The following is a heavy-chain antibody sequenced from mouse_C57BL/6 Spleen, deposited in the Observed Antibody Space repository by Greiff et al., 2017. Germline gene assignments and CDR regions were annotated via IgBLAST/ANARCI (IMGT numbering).Heavy chain of an antibody. V-gene: IGHV1-5*01. D-gene: IGHD2-5*01. CDR2: IYPGNSDT. CDR3: TRRRNSNYDWCAY. CDR1: GYTFTSYW. Sequence: EVQLQQSGTVLARPGASVKMSCKTSGYTFTSYWMHWVKQRPGQGLEWIGAIYPGNSDTSYNQKFKGKAKLTAVTSASTAYMELSSLTNEDSAVYYCTRRRNSNYDWCAYWGQGTLVTVSA. J-gene: IGHJ3*01.